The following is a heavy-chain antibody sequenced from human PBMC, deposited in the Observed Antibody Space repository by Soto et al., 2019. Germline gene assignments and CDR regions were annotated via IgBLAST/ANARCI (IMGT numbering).Heavy chain of an antibody. Sequence: QVQLVESGGGVVQPGRPLRLSCAASGFTFSSYAMHWVRQAPGKGLEWVAVISYDGSNKYYADSVKGRFTISRDNSKNTLYLQMNSLRAEDTAVYYCARDRKDIVVVVAATRIYWGQGTLVTVSS. CDR2: ISYDGSNK. J-gene: IGHJ4*02. CDR3: ARDRKDIVVVVAATRIY. CDR1: GFTFSSYA. D-gene: IGHD2-15*01. V-gene: IGHV3-30-3*01.